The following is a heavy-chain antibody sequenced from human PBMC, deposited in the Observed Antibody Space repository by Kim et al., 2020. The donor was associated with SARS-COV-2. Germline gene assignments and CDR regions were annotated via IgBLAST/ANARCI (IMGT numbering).Heavy chain of an antibody. CDR2: IRSKANSYAT. CDR3: TRVPGTTLAFCDTFDI. Sequence: GGSLRLSCAASGFTFSGSAMHWVRQAPGKGLEWVGRIRSKANSYATTYAASVKGRFTISRDDSKTTVYLQMNSLKTEDTAVYYCTRVPGTTLAFCDTFDIWGQGTLVTVSS. J-gene: IGHJ3*02. CDR1: GFTFSGSA. D-gene: IGHD1-1*01. V-gene: IGHV3-73*01.